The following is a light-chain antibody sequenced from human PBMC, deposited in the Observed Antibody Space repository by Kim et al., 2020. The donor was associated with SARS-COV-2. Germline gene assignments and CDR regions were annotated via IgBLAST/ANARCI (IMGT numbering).Light chain of an antibody. CDR1: NIGSKS. CDR3: QVWDNTSDHLRWV. Sequence: SYELTQPPSVSVALGKTASLTCEGNNIGSKSVHWYQQRRGQAPVVVIYYDTDRPSGIPLRFFGSNSGNTATLTITSVETGDEADYYCQVWDNTSDHLRWVFGGGTQLTVL. V-gene: IGLV3-21*04. CDR2: YDT. J-gene: IGLJ3*02.